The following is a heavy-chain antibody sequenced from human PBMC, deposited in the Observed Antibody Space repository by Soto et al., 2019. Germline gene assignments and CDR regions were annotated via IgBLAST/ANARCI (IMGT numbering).Heavy chain of an antibody. V-gene: IGHV1-8*01. Sequence: QVQLVQSGAEVKKPGASVRVSCKASGYTFTSSDVYWVRQATGQGLELMGWMSPNTGNTGYAQKFQGRVTMTRNTAISTAYIEPRSLRSEDTAVYYCARGSNHCSGGSFYSDSFAPGGQGTPVTVSS. CDR2: MSPNTGNT. CDR1: GYTFTSSD. CDR3: ARGSNHCSGGSFYSDSFAP. D-gene: IGHD2-15*01. J-gene: IGHJ5*02.